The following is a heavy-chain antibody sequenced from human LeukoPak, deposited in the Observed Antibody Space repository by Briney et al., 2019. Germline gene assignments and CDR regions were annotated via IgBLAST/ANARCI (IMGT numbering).Heavy chain of an antibody. D-gene: IGHD5-18*01. V-gene: IGHV3-48*03. CDR1: GFTFSSYE. CDR3: ARGRYNYGSLSYSFDY. J-gene: IGHJ4*02. CDR2: ITSGSTI. Sequence: GGSLRLSCAASGFTFSSYEMSWVRQAPGKGLEWVSYITSGSTIYYADSVKGRFTISRNNAKNSLYLQMNSLRGEDTAVYYCARGRYNYGSLSYSFDYWGQGTLVTDSS.